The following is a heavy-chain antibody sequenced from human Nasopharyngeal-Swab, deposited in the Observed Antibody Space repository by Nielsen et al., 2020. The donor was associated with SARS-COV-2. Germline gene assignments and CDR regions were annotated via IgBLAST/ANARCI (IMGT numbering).Heavy chain of an antibody. CDR2: IIPILGIA. D-gene: IGHD3-16*01. Sequence: SVKVSCKASGGTFSSYAISWVRQAPGQGLEWMGRIIPILGIANYAQKFQGRVTITADKSTSTAYMELSSLRSEDTAVYYCRRVANWGDVDYWGQGTLVTVSS. V-gene: IGHV1-69*04. CDR3: RRVANWGDVDY. J-gene: IGHJ4*02. CDR1: GGTFSSYA.